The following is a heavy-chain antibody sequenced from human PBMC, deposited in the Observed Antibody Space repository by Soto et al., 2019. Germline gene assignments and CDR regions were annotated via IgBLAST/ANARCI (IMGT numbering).Heavy chain of an antibody. CDR2: INQSGNT. D-gene: IGHD6-19*01. CDR3: ARGLRQWLVRVLNF. V-gene: IGHV4-34*01. J-gene: IGHJ4*02. CDR1: GGSFSGYA. Sequence: QVQLQQWGAGLLRPSETLSLTCAVYGGSFSGYAWSWIRQPPGKGLEWIGEINQSGNTKYNPSLKSRVTMSVDTFKNQFSLKLSSVTAADTAVYYCARGLRQWLVRVLNFWGQGTLVTVSS.